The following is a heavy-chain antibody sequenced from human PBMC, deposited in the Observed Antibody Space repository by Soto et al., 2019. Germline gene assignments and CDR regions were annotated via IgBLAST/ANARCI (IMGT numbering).Heavy chain of an antibody. CDR1: RFTFISYE. J-gene: IGHJ6*02. Sequence: SLRLSCAASRFTFISYEMNWIRQGQGKGLEWGLYMSSSGSTIYYADSVKGRFTISRDNAKNSLYLQMNSRRAEDTAVYYCARWESSSSSGEDYYYGMDVWGQGTTVTVSS. D-gene: IGHD6-6*01. V-gene: IGHV3-48*03. CDR2: MSSSGSTI. CDR3: ARWESSSSSGEDYYYGMDV.